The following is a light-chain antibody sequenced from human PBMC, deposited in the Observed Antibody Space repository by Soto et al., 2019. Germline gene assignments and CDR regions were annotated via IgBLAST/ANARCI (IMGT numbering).Light chain of an antibody. CDR1: QGIGND. CDR2: SSF. J-gene: IGKJ5*01. V-gene: IGKV1-17*01. CDR3: LQHKSYPLT. Sequence: DIQMTQSPSSLSASVGDRVTITCRASQGIGNDLGWYQQKPGKAPKRLIYSSFILQRGVPSRFSGSGSGTEFTLTISSLQPEDFATYYCLQHKSYPLTFGQGTRLEIK.